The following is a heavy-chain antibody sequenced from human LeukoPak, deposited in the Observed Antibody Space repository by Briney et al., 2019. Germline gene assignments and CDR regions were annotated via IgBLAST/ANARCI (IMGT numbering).Heavy chain of an antibody. Sequence: ASVKVSCKASGYTFTCYYLHWVRQAPGQGLEWVGVINPSGGGTSYAQKFQGIVTMTRDMSTSTVYMELCSLRSEDTAVYYCARDQVVVVPDSQDAFDIWGQGTWSPSL. CDR3: ARDQVVVVPDSQDAFDI. J-gene: IGHJ3*02. V-gene: IGHV1-46*01. D-gene: IGHD2-2*01. CDR2: INPSGGGT. CDR1: GYTFTCYY.